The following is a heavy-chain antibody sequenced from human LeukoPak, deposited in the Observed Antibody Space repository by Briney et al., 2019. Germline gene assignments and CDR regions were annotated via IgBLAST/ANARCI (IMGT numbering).Heavy chain of an antibody. CDR1: GYTFSGHY. D-gene: IGHD5-18*01. CDR3: TRSWIQLWTPDFDH. V-gene: IGHV1-2*06. J-gene: IGHJ4*02. Sequence: ASVKVSCKTSGYTFSGHYLHWVRQAPGQGLEWMGRINPNSGGTKYAQKFQNRVTMTSDTSVSTAYMELNGLRSDDTAIYYCTRSWIQLWTPDFDHWGQGTLVTVSS. CDR2: INPNSGGT.